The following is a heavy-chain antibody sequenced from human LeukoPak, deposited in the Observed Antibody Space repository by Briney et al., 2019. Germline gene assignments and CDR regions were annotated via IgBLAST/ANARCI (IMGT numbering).Heavy chain of an antibody. D-gene: IGHD3-10*02. J-gene: IGHJ6*04. V-gene: IGHV3-7*01. CDR2: TKQDGRDI. CDR1: GFNPYSFW. Sequence: GGSLRLSCQASGFNPYSFWMTWVRQPPGKGLEWVATTKQDGRDIYYVDSVKGRFTISRDNANTSLYLQMNSLRAEDTAVYYCAELGITMIGGVWGKGATVTISS. CDR3: AELGITMIGGV.